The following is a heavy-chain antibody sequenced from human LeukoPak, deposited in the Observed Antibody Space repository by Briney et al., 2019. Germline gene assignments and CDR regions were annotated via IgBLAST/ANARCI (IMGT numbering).Heavy chain of an antibody. CDR3: ARWWYSSSWLPYYYYYMDV. D-gene: IGHD6-13*01. CDR2: ISAYNGNT. V-gene: IGHV1-18*01. CDR1: GYTFTSYG. J-gene: IGHJ6*03. Sequence: ASVNVSCKASGYTFTSYGISWVRQAPGQGLEWMGWISAYNGNTNYAQKLQGRVTMTTDTSTSTAYMELRSLRSDDTAVYYCARWWYSSSWLPYYYYYMDVWGKGTTVTISS.